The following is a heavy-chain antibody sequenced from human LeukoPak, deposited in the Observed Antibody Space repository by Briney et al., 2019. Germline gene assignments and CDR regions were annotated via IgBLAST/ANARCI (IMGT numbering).Heavy chain of an antibody. CDR2: IKSKTDGGTT. V-gene: IGHV3-15*01. CDR1: GFTFSNAW. CDR3: TTDLRDIVVVHAFDI. Sequence: GGSLRLSCAASGFTFSNAWMSWVRQAPGKGLEWVGRIKSKTDGGTTDYAAPVKGRFTISGDDSKNTPYLQMNSLKTEDTAVYYCTTDLRDIVVVHAFDIWGQGTMVTVSS. D-gene: IGHD2-21*01. J-gene: IGHJ3*02.